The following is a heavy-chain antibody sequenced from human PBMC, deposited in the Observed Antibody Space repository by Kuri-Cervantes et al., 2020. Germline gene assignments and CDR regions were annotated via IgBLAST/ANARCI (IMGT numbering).Heavy chain of an antibody. CDR1: GFTFDDYA. CDR2: ISGSGGST. Sequence: GGSLRLSCAASGFTFDDYAMHWVRQAPGKGLEWVSAISGSGGSTYYADSVKGRFTISRDNSKNTLYLQMNSLRAEDTAVYYCARDEYYYDSSGYSLPYWGQGTLVTVSS. J-gene: IGHJ4*02. D-gene: IGHD3-22*01. V-gene: IGHV3-23*01. CDR3: ARDEYYYDSSGYSLPY.